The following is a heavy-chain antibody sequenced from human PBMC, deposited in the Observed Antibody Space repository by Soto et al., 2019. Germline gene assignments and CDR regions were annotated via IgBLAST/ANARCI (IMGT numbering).Heavy chain of an antibody. V-gene: IGHV3-11*01. D-gene: IGHD3-3*01. CDR1: GFTFSDYY. CDR2: ISSSGSTI. Sequence: WGSLRLSCAASGFTFSDYYMSWIRQAPGKGLEWVSYISSSGSTIYYADSVKGRFTISRDNAKNSLYLQMNSLRAEDTAVYYCAREPYYDFWSGYPPLWEDAFDIWGQGTMVTVSS. CDR3: AREPYYDFWSGYPPLWEDAFDI. J-gene: IGHJ3*02.